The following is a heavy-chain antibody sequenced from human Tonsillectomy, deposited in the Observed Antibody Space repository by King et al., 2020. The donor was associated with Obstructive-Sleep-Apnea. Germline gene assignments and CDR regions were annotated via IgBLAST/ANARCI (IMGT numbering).Heavy chain of an antibody. D-gene: IGHD5-18*01. CDR3: ARADRDTAMGLFDS. CDR1: GGSISSNNY. V-gene: IGHV4-39*07. J-gene: IGHJ4*02. CDR2: IYYSGST. Sequence: QLQESGPELVKPSETLSLTCTVSGGSISSNNYWGWIRQPPGKGLEWIGNIYYSGSTYYNPSLKSRVTISVDTSKNQVSLKLTSVTAADTAVFYCARADRDTAMGLFDSWGQGTLVTVSS.